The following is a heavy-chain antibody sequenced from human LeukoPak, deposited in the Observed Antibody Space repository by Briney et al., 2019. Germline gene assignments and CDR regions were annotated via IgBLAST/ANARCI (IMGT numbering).Heavy chain of an antibody. V-gene: IGHV4-61*01. CDR1: GGSVSSGSYY. Sequence: SETLSLTCTVSGGSVSSGSYYWSWIRQPPGKGLEWIGYIYYSGSTNYNPSLKSRVTISVDTPKNQFSLKLSSVTAADTAVYYCARETIAVAGIFDYWGQGTLVTVSS. D-gene: IGHD6-19*01. CDR2: IYYSGST. J-gene: IGHJ4*02. CDR3: ARETIAVAGIFDY.